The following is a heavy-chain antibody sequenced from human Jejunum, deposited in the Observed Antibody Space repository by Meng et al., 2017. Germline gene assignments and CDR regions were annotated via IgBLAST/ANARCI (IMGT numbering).Heavy chain of an antibody. CDR2: TYYRSKYYN. CDR3: ARDWGDVRGGFDF. V-gene: IGHV6-1*01. Sequence: QLQQSRPGLLKPPHTLSLTCAIPGDSVSSNSAAWNWIRQSPSRGLEWLGRTYYRSKYYNDYALSVKSRITINPDTSKNQFSLQLNSVTPEDTAIYYCARDWGDVRGGFDFWGQGTLVTVSS. J-gene: IGHJ4*02. CDR1: GDSVSSNSAA. D-gene: IGHD3-10*02.